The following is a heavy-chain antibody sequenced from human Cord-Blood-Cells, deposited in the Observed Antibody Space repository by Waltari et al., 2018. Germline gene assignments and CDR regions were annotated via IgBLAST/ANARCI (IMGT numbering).Heavy chain of an antibody. Sequence: QVQLVESGGGVVQPGRSLRLSCAASGFTFSSYAIPWGRRATGKGLAWVAVISYDGSNKYYAGSVRGRFTISRDNSKTTLYLQMNSLRAEDTAVYYCARLTIAVADFDYWGQGTLVTVSS. CDR1: GFTFSSYA. CDR2: ISYDGSNK. D-gene: IGHD6-19*01. CDR3: ARLTIAVADFDY. V-gene: IGHV3-30-3*01. J-gene: IGHJ4*02.